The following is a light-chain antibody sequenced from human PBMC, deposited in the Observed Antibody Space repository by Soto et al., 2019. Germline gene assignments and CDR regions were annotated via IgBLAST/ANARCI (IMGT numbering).Light chain of an antibody. CDR2: NAS. Sequence: IHITQSHSTLSSSIDDRVTITFRASQSISCWLSWYQQKPGKASNLLIYNASSLESGVPSRFSGSGSGTEFTLTISSLQPDDFATYYCQEYNTYSRTFGQGNKVDIK. V-gene: IGKV1-5*03. CDR1: QSISCW. J-gene: IGKJ1*01. CDR3: QEYNTYSRT.